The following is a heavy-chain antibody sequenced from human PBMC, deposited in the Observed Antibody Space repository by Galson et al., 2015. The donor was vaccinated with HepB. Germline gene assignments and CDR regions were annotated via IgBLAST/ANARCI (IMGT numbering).Heavy chain of an antibody. J-gene: IGHJ6*03. D-gene: IGHD6-6*01. Sequence: SLRLSCAASGFTVSNYGMHWVRQAPGKGLEWVAVIWHDGSDKYYADSEKGRFTISRDNSENTLFLQVNGLRAEDTAVCYCARGSMDYSTSHRPSYFYYMDVWGKGATVTVSS. V-gene: IGHV3-33*01. CDR3: ARGSMDYSTSHRPSYFYYMDV. CDR2: IWHDGSDK. CDR1: GFTVSNYG.